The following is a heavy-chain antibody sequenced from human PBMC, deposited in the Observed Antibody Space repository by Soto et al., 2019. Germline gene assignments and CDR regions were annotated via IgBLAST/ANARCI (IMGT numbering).Heavy chain of an antibody. J-gene: IGHJ6*02. CDR2: IYYSGST. CDR3: ARAPGVTTVTTWGYYYYGMDV. V-gene: IGHV4-59*01. CDR1: GGSISSYY. Sequence: SETLSLTCTVSGGSISSYYWSWIRQPPGKGLEWIGYIYYSGSTNYNPSLKSRVTISVDTSKNQFSLKLSSVTAADTAVYYCARAPGVTTVTTWGYYYYGMDVWGQGTTVTVS. D-gene: IGHD4-17*01.